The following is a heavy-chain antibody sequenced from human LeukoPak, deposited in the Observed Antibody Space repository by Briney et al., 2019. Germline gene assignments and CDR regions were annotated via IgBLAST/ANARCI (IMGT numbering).Heavy chain of an antibody. V-gene: IGHV1-69*04. CDR2: IIPILGIA. J-gene: IGHJ4*02. CDR1: GGTFSSYA. CDR3: AKDRLRYFDWLDHFDY. D-gene: IGHD3-9*01. Sequence: SVKVSCKASGGTFSSYAISWVRQAPGQGLEWMGRIIPILGIANYAQKFQGRVTITADKSTSTAYMELSSLRAEDTAVYYCAKDRLRYFDWLDHFDYWGQGTLVTVSS.